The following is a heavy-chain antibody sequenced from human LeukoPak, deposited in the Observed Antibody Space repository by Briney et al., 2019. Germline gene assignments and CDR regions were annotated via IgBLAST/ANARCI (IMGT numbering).Heavy chain of an antibody. D-gene: IGHD3-9*01. J-gene: IGHJ4*02. CDR2: ISAYNGNT. CDR3: ARASRLLRYFDWLLPNDY. Sequence: GASVKVSCKASGYTFTSYGISWVRQAPGQGLEWMGWISAYNGNTNYAQNLQGRVTMTTDTSTSTAYMELRSLRSDDTAVYYCARASRLLRYFDWLLPNDYWGQGTLVTVSS. V-gene: IGHV1-18*01. CDR1: GYTFTSYG.